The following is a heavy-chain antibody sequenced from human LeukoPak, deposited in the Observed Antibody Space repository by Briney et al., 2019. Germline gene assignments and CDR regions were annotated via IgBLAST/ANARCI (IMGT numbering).Heavy chain of an antibody. D-gene: IGHD2-2*01. J-gene: IGHJ4*02. Sequence: GGSLRLSCAASGFTFSSYAVHWVRQAPGKGLEWVAVISYDGSNKYYADSVKGRFTISRDNSKNTLYLQMNSLRAEDTAVYYCAREDIVVVPAAFDYWGQGTLVTVSS. CDR1: GFTFSSYA. CDR2: ISYDGSNK. CDR3: AREDIVVVPAAFDY. V-gene: IGHV3-30-3*01.